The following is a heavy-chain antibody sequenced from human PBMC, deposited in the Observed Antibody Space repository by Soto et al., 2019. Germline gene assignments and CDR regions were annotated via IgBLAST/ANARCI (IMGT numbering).Heavy chain of an antibody. Sequence: QVQLVQSGAEVKRPGSSVKVSCKASGGTFNKYALSWVRQAPEQGLEWMGGIIPIFNSANYAQKFQGRVTITADDSTSTAYMELRSLRPDDTAVYYCAREVTVASYSFDFWGQGTLVTVSS. V-gene: IGHV1-69*01. J-gene: IGHJ4*02. CDR1: GGTFNKYA. D-gene: IGHD5-12*01. CDR3: AREVTVASYSFDF. CDR2: IIPIFNSA.